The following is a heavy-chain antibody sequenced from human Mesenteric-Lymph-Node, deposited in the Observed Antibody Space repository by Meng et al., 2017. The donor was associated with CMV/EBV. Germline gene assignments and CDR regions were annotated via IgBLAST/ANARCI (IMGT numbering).Heavy chain of an antibody. Sequence: ASVKVSCKTSGYTFTGYYIHWVRQAPGQGLESMGIMNPSDGTTSYAQNFQGRVTMTSDTSTTTVYMELSSLRSDDTAIYYCARDLFGEPMTRGIIGYWGQGTLVTVSS. CDR1: GYTFTGYY. V-gene: IGHV1-46*01. CDR2: MNPSDGTT. J-gene: IGHJ4*02. CDR3: ARDLFGEPMTRGIIGY. D-gene: IGHD3-10*01.